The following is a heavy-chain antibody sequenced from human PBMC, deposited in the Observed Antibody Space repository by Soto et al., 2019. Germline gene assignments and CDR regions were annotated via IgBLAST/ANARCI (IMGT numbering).Heavy chain of an antibody. CDR2: ISSSSSTI. D-gene: IGHD3-22*01. CDR1: GFTFSSYS. Sequence: EVQLVESGGGLVQPGGSLRLSCAASGFTFSSYSMNWVRQAPGKGLEWVSYISSSSSTIYYADSVKGRFTISRDKAKNSLYLQMNSLRDEDTAVYYCAREGGPYYYDSSGYYSDAFDIWGQGTMVTVSS. CDR3: AREGGPYYYDSSGYYSDAFDI. V-gene: IGHV3-48*02. J-gene: IGHJ3*02.